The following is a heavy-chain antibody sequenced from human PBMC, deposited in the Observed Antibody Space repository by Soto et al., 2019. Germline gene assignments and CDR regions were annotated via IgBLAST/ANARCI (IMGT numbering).Heavy chain of an antibody. Sequence: GGSLRLSCAASGFTFCTYAMHWVRQAPGKGQEWVAVIYYDGSNRYYGDAVKGRFTISRDNSKSTLYLQMSSLRAEDTAVYYCARAFCTNGVCYYFFDYWGHGTLVTVSS. D-gene: IGHD2-8*01. CDR2: IYYDGSNR. CDR1: GFTFCTYA. CDR3: ARAFCTNGVCYYFFDY. V-gene: IGHV3-33*01. J-gene: IGHJ4*01.